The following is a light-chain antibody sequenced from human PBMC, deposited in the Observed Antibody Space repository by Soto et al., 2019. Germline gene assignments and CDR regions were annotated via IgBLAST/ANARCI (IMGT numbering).Light chain of an antibody. CDR2: GAS. CDR1: QSVVSK. V-gene: IGKV3-15*01. J-gene: IGKJ4*01. CDR3: QEYYNWRRST. Sequence: IVMTQSPATLSVSPGERATLSCRASQSVVSKLAWYQQKPGQAPRLLIYGASTRATCIPARFSGSGSGTEFTLTISSLQSEPSAFYDGQEYYNWRRSTFGGGTKVEIK.